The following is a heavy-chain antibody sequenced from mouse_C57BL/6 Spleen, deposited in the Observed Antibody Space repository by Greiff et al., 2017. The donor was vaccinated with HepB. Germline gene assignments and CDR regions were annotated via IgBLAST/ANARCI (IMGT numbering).Heavy chain of an antibody. CDR3: TREGDYDDAMDY. D-gene: IGHD2-4*01. V-gene: IGHV5-9-1*02. Sequence: DVQLVESGEGLVKPGGSLKLSCAASGFTFSSYAMSWVRQTPEKRLEWVAYISSGGDYIYYADTVKGRFTISRDNARNTLYLQMSSLKSEDTAMYYCTREGDYDDAMDYWGQGTSVTVSS. CDR1: GFTFSSYA. J-gene: IGHJ4*01. CDR2: ISSGGDYI.